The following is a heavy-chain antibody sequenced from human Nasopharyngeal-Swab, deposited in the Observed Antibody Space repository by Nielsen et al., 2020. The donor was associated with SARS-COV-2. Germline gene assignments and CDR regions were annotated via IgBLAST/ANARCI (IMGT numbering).Heavy chain of an antibody. V-gene: IGHV1-69*01. D-gene: IGHD4-23*01. J-gene: IGHJ2*01. CDR2: IIPIFGTA. Sequence: WERQATGLGLEWMGGIIPIFGTANYTQKFQGRVTITADESTSTAYMELSSLRSEDTAVYYCARARAVVTPNWYFDLWGRGTLVTVSS. CDR3: ARARAVVTPNWYFDL.